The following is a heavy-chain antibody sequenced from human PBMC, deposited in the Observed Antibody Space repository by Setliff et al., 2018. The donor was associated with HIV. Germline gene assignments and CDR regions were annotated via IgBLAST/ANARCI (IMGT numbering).Heavy chain of an antibody. CDR1: GFTVSSNY. V-gene: IGHV3-66*01. CDR3: ARDGGYSRSPHYYYYYGLDV. D-gene: IGHD6-13*01. J-gene: IGHJ6*02. Sequence: GGSLRLSCAVSGFTVSSNYMSWVRQAPGKGLEWVSVIYSGGNTYYAESVKGRFTISRDNSKNTVYLQMNSLRAEDTAVYFCARDGGYSRSPHYYYYYGLDVWGHGTTVTVSS. CDR2: IYSGGNT.